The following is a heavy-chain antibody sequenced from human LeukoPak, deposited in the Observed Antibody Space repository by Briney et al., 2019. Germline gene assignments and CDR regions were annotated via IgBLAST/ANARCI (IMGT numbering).Heavy chain of an antibody. CDR3: ARRLFHWYFDL. V-gene: IGHV4-30-4*08. J-gene: IGHJ2*01. CDR1: GGSISSGDYY. Sequence: TLSLTCTVSGGSISSGDYYWSWIRQPPGKGLEWIGHIYYSGSTYYNPSLKSRVTISVDTSKNQFSLKLSSVTAADTAVYYCARRLFHWYFDLWGRGTLVTVSS. CDR2: IYYSGST.